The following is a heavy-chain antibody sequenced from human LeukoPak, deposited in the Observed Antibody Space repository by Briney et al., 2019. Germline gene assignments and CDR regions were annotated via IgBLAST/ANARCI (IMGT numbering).Heavy chain of an antibody. D-gene: IGHD3-22*01. CDR2: INHDGSSA. V-gene: IGHV3-74*01. CDR3: VRDWGYESGRYWQKYFDT. J-gene: IGHJ4*02. Sequence: GGSLRLTCATSGFTFTPFWMHWVRQAPGKGLVGVARINHDGSSANYVDSVKGRFTISRDNAKTTVYLQMNSLSAEDTAVYYCVRDWGYESGRYWQKYFDTWGQGTLVTVSS. CDR1: GFTFTPFW.